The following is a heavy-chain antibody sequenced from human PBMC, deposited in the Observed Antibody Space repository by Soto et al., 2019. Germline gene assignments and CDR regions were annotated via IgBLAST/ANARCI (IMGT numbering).Heavy chain of an antibody. Sequence: LRLFCAASGFTFNNYALNWVRQAPGKGLEWVSSISGTGGSTFYAGSAKGRFTISRDNSKNTLFLQMTSLRAEDTAVYYCGKGNSKWGTGDAFDIWGQGTMVTVSS. CDR3: GKGNSKWGTGDAFDI. CDR1: GFTFNNYA. V-gene: IGHV3-23*01. CDR2: ISGTGGST. J-gene: IGHJ3*02. D-gene: IGHD7-27*01.